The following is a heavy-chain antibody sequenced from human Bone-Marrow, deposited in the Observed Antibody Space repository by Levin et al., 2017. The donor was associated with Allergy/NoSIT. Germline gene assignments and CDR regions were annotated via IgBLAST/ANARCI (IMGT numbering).Heavy chain of an antibody. J-gene: IGHJ1*01. CDR3: AKEGYYDSSGPFQH. V-gene: IGHV3-30*18. CDR1: GFTFSSSG. Sequence: LSLTCAASGFTFSSSGMHWVRQAPGKGLEWVAVISYDGSNKYYADSVKGRFTISRDNSKNTLYLQMNSLRAEDTAVYYCAKEGYYDSSGPFQHWGQGTLVTVSS. CDR2: ISYDGSNK. D-gene: IGHD3-22*01.